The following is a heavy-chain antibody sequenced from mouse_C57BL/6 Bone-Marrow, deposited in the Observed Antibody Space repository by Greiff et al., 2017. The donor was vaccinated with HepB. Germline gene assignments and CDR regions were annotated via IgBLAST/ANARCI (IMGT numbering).Heavy chain of an antibody. CDR2: IDPETGGT. D-gene: IGHD2-4*01. CDR3: TRYDYDVLDY. Sequence: QVHVKQSGAELVRPGASVTLSCKASGYTFTDYEMHWVKQTPVHGLEWIGAIDPETGGTAYNQKFKGKAILTADKSSSTAYMELRSLTSEDSAVYYCTRYDYDVLDYWGQGTSVTVSS. V-gene: IGHV1-15*01. J-gene: IGHJ4*01. CDR1: GYTFTDYE.